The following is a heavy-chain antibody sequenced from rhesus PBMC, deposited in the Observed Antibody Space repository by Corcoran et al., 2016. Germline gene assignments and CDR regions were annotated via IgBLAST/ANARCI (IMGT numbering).Heavy chain of an antibody. CDR2: IYGSSTST. CDR1: GGSISDSYR. J-gene: IGHJ2*01. D-gene: IGHD4-23*01. Sequence: QVQLQESGPGVVKPSETLSLTCAVSGGSISDSYRWSWIRQPPGKGLEWIGYIYGSSTSTNYNPSHKSRVTISKDTSKNQFSLKLSSVTGADTVVYYCARDGEYSNYVRYWYFDLWGPGTPITISS. CDR3: ARDGEYSNYVRYWYFDL. V-gene: IGHV4S10*01.